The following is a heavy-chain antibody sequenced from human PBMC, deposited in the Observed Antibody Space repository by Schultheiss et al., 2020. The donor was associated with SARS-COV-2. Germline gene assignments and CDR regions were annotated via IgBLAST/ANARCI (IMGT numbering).Heavy chain of an antibody. CDR3: AKDCPPFIVGATKGRYYYYYGMDV. V-gene: IGHV3-30*18. J-gene: IGHJ6*02. D-gene: IGHD1-26*01. Sequence: GGSLRLSCAASGFTFSSYGMHWVRQAPGKGLEWVAVISYDGSNKYYADSVKGRFTISRDNSKNTLYLQMNSLRAEDTAVYYCAKDCPPFIVGATKGRYYYYYGMDVWGQGTTVTVSS. CDR2: ISYDGSNK. CDR1: GFTFSSYG.